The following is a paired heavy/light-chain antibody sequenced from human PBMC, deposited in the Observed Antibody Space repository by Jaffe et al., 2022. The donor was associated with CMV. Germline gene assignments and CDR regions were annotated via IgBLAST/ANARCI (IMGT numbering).Light chain of an antibody. CDR3: QHYWTTPRT. V-gene: IGKV4-1*01. Sequence: DIVLTQSPDSLAVSLGERATINCKSSQSLLYSSNNKNYLAWYQQQPGQPPKLLIYWASTRASGVPDRFSGSGSATDFTLTITSLRAEDVAVYYCQHYWTTPRTFGQGTKVEIK. J-gene: IGKJ1*01. CDR2: WAS. CDR1: QSLLYSSNNKNY.
Heavy chain of an antibody. CDR1: GFRLSDYW. Sequence: EVQLVQSGAEVKKPGESLKISCKGSGFRLSDYWFGWVRQMPGKGLEWMGIINLADSDTIYSPSFQGQVTISGDKSISTAYLQWNSLKASDTAMYYCARQPYYGDYVGFVDLWGRGTLVTVSS. CDR3: ARQPYYGDYVGFVDL. V-gene: IGHV5-51*01. D-gene: IGHD4-17*01. CDR2: INLADSDT. J-gene: IGHJ2*01.